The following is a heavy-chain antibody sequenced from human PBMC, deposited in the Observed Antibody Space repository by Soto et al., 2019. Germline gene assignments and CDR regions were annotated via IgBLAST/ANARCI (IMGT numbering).Heavy chain of an antibody. CDR1: GYTFTTNG. J-gene: IGHJ5*02. CDR2: ISAYNGDT. D-gene: IGHD6-6*01. CDR3: ARDHIAARPGWFDP. Sequence: ASVKVSCKASGYTFTTNGISWVRQAPGQGLEWMGWISAYNGDTNYAPNLQGRVTTTTDAYTSTAYMELRSLRSDDTAVYYCARDHIAARPGWFDPWGQGTLVTVSS. V-gene: IGHV1-18*04.